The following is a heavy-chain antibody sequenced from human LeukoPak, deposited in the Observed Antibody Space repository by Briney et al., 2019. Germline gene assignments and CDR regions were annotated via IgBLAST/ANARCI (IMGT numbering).Heavy chain of an antibody. J-gene: IGHJ3*01. CDR2: IYTSGST. CDR3: ARGGSGPGSVFDV. D-gene: IGHD3-10*01. Sequence: SETLSLTCTVSGGSISSYYWNWIRQPAGKGLEWIGRIYTSGSTNYNPSLKSRVTMSLDTSKNQFSLKLSSVTAADTAVYYCARGGSGPGSVFDVWGQGTMVTVSS. V-gene: IGHV4-4*07. CDR1: GGSISSYY.